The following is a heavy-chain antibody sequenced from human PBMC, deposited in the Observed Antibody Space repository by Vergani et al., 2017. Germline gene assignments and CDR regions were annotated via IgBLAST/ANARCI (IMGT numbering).Heavy chain of an antibody. CDR2: FDPEDGET. CDR3: ATVSIAAAGSLGWFAP. Sequence: QVQLVQSGAEVTKPGASVKVSCKVSAYTPTELSMHWLRQEPGKGLEWMGGFDPEDGETIYAQKFQGGVTMTEDTSTDTAYMELSILRSEDTAVYYCATVSIAAAGSLGWFAPWGQGTLVTVSS. CDR1: AYTPTELS. J-gene: IGHJ5*02. D-gene: IGHD6-13*01. V-gene: IGHV1-24*01.